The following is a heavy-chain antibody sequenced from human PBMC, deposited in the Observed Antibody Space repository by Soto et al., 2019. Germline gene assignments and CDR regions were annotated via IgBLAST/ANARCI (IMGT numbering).Heavy chain of an antibody. Sequence: QVQLQESGPGLVKPSQTLSLTCSVSGGSINSGAYYWGWIRQHPGKGLEWIGYISYTGRTYSNPSLQCRVTIALDMSESQFSLKLTSVTAADTAVYFCARVSATGTRWIDPWGQGTLVTVSP. CDR1: GGSINSGAYY. CDR2: ISYTGRT. D-gene: IGHD6-13*01. CDR3: ARVSATGTRWIDP. V-gene: IGHV4-31*03. J-gene: IGHJ5*02.